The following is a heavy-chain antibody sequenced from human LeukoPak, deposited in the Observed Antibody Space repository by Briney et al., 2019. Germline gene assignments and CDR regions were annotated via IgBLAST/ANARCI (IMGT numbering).Heavy chain of an antibody. D-gene: IGHD2-15*01. CDR3: ARVRCSGGSCYFDY. J-gene: IGHJ4*02. V-gene: IGHV3-21*01. CDR1: GFTFSSYS. Sequence: GSLRLSCAASGFTFSSYSMNWVRQAPGKGLEWVSSISSSSSYIYYADSVKGLFTISRDNAKNSLYLQMNSLRAEDTAVYYCARVRCSGGSCYFDYWGQGTLVTVSS. CDR2: ISSSSSYI.